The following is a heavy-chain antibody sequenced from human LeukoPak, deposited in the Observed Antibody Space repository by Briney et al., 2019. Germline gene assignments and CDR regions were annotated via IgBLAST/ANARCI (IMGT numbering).Heavy chain of an antibody. CDR1: GRSFSGYY. V-gene: IGHV4-34*01. CDR2: INHSGST. CDR3: ARQGYYYYYGMDV. J-gene: IGHJ6*02. Sequence: SETLSLTCAVYGRSFSGYYWSWIRQPPGKGLEWIGEINHSGSTNYNPSLKSRVTISVDTSKNQFSLKLSSVTAADTAVYYCARQGYYYYYGMDVWGQGTTVTVSS.